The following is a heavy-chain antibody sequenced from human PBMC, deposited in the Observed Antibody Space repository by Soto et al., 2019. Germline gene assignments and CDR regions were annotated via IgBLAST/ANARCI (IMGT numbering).Heavy chain of an antibody. V-gene: IGHV5-51*01. J-gene: IGHJ6*02. Sequence: GESLKISCKGSGYSFTSYWIGWVRQMPGKGLEWMGIIYPGDSDTRYSPSFQGQVTISADKSISTAYLQLSSLKASDTAMYYCASHDYGDYETGYYYGMDVWGQGTTVTVSS. CDR1: GYSFTSYW. CDR3: ASHDYGDYETGYYYGMDV. D-gene: IGHD4-17*01. CDR2: IYPGDSDT.